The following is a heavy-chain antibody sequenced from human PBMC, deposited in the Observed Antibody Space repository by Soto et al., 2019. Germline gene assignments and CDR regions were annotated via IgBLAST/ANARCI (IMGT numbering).Heavy chain of an antibody. CDR2: ISPYNDDT. D-gene: IGHD3-22*01. Sequence: QAQLVQSGAEVKKPGASVKVSCKASGYSFSSYGITWVRQAPGQGLEWLGWISPYNDDTKYAQRLQGRVTMTTDTSTISAYMDIRGLRSDDTAIYYCARGGYYDSSGARNYHYYGMDVWGQGTTVTVSS. J-gene: IGHJ6*02. V-gene: IGHV1-18*01. CDR3: ARGGYYDSSGARNYHYYGMDV. CDR1: GYSFSSYG.